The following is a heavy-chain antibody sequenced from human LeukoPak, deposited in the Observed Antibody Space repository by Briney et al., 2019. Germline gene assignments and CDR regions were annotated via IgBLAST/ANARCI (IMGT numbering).Heavy chain of an antibody. CDR3: ARDPAMTFNWFDP. D-gene: IGHD2-21*02. Sequence: AETLSLTCGVSGYSISSGYWAWIRQPPGEGLEWIASIYHSGTTYSNPFLQSRVTLSVDTSRNQFSPKLTAVTAADNAVDHGARDPAMTFNWFDPWGQGTLVIVSS. CDR1: GYSISSGY. V-gene: IGHV4-38-2*02. J-gene: IGHJ5*02. CDR2: IYHSGTT.